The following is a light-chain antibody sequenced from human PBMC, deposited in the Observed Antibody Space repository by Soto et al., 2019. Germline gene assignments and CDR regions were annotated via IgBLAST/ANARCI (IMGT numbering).Light chain of an antibody. V-gene: IGKV1-39*01. Sequence: DIQMTQSPSSLSASVGDRVTITCRASQSISTYLNWYQQKPGKAPKLLIYAASSLQSGVPSRFSGSGSGTDFTVTISSLQPGDFATYYCQQSYSNPWTFGQGTKVEIK. CDR2: AAS. J-gene: IGKJ1*01. CDR3: QQSYSNPWT. CDR1: QSISTY.